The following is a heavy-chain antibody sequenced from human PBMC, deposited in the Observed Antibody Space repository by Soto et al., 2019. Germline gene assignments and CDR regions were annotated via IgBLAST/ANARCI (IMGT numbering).Heavy chain of an antibody. CDR2: ISGSGGST. CDR1: GFTFSSYA. J-gene: IGHJ4*02. V-gene: IGHV3-23*01. Sequence: PGGSLRLSCAASGFTFSSYAMSWVRQAPGKGLEWVSAISGSGGSTYYADSVKGRFTISRDNSKNTLYLQMNSLRAEDTAVYYCAKTVYYDILTGCHFDYWGQGTLVTVSS. CDR3: AKTVYYDILTGCHFDY. D-gene: IGHD3-9*01.